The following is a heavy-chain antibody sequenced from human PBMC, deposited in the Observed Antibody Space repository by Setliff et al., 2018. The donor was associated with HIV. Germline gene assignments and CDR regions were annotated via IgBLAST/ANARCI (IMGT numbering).Heavy chain of an antibody. V-gene: IGHV4-38-2*02. CDR3: ARVRLRVPPSIFDY. CDR1: GYSISSGYY. D-gene: IGHD2-2*01. CDR2: IYYSGRT. Sequence: SETLSLTCTVSGYSISSGYYWGWIRQPPGKGLEWIGSIYYSGRTYYNPSLKSRVTISVDTSKNQFSLRLNSVTAADTAVYYCARVRLRVPPSIFDYWGQGALVTVSS. J-gene: IGHJ4*02.